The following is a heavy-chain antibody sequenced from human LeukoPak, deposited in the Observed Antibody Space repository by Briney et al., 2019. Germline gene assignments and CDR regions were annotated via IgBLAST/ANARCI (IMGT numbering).Heavy chain of an antibody. J-gene: IGHJ4*02. Sequence: SETLSLTCTVSGGSISSYYWSWPRQPPGKGLEWLGYIYYSGSTNYNPSLKSRVTISVDTSKNQFSLKLSSVTAADTAVYYCASGYSGYGPFPDYWGQGTLVTVSS. CDR3: ASGYSGYGPFPDY. CDR1: GGSISSYY. V-gene: IGHV4-59*01. CDR2: IYYSGST. D-gene: IGHD5-12*01.